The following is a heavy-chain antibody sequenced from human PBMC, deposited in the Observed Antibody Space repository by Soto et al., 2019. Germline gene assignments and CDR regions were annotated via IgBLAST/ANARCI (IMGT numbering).Heavy chain of an antibody. V-gene: IGHV1-69*12. CDR3: ARLDYDFGSGYPTRYYGMDV. CDR1: GGTFSSYA. Sequence: QVQLVQSGAEVKKPGSSVKVSCKASGGTFSSYAISWVRQAPGQGLEWMGGIIPIFGTANYAQKFQGRVTITADESTSTAYMELSSLRSEDTAVYYCARLDYDFGSGYPTRYYGMDVWGQGTTVTVSS. CDR2: IIPIFGTA. D-gene: IGHD3-3*01. J-gene: IGHJ6*02.